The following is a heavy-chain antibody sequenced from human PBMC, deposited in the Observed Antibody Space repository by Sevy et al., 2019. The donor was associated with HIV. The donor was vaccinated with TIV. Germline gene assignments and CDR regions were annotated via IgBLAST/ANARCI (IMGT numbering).Heavy chain of an antibody. CDR1: GYSFTSYW. D-gene: IGHD5-12*01. J-gene: IGHJ4*02. Sequence: GESLKISCKGSGYSFTSYWIGWVRQMPGKGLEWMGIIYPGDSDTRYSPSFQGQVTISADKSISTAYLQWSSLKASDTAMYYCARRGYSGYDYGNYFDYWAREPWSPSPQ. CDR3: ARRGYSGYDYGNYFDY. V-gene: IGHV5-51*01. CDR2: IYPGDSDT.